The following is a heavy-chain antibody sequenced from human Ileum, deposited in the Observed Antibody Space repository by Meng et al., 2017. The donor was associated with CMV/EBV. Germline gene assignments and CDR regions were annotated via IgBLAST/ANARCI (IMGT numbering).Heavy chain of an antibody. J-gene: IGHJ4*02. Sequence: GESLKISCAASGFTFSSYGMHWVRQAPGKGLEWVAFIRYDGSNKYYADSVKGRFTISRDNSKNTLYLQMNSLRAEDTAVYYCESLLDGYFDYWGQGTLVTVSS. CDR3: ESLLDGYFDY. D-gene: IGHD5-24*01. V-gene: IGHV3-30*02. CDR1: GFTFSSYG. CDR2: IRYDGSNK.